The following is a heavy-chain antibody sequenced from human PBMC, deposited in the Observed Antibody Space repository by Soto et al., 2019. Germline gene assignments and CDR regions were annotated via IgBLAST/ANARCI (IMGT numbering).Heavy chain of an antibody. CDR1: GGTFSSYT. CDR3: ASSGYCSGGSCYINV. D-gene: IGHD2-15*01. CDR2: IIPILGIA. J-gene: IGHJ6*02. V-gene: IGHV1-69*02. Sequence: QVQLVQSGAEVKKPGSSVKVSCKASGGTFSSYTISWVRQAPGQGLEWMGRIIPILGIANYAQKFQGRVTITADKSTSTAYMELSSLRSEDTDVYYCASSGYCSGGSCYINVWGQGTTVTVSS.